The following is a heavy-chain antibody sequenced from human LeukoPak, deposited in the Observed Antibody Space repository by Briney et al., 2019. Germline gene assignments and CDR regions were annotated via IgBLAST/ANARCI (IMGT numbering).Heavy chain of an antibody. CDR2: ISSSSSTI. D-gene: IGHD2-2*01. J-gene: IGHJ4*02. V-gene: IGHV3-48*01. CDR1: GFTFSNYN. CDR3: ARGGFTSIPY. Sequence: GGSLRLSCAASGFTFSNYNMNWVRQAPGKGLEWVSHISSSSSTIYYADSVKGRFTISRDNAKNSLYLQMNSLRAEDTAVYYCARGGFTSIPYWGQGTLVTVSS.